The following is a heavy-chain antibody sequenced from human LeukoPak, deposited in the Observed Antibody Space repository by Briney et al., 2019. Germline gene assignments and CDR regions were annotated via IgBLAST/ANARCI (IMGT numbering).Heavy chain of an antibody. V-gene: IGHV3-23*01. CDR1: GFTFSNFA. CDR2: ITGYGAT. J-gene: IGHJ5*02. Sequence: WGSLRLSRAASGFTFSNFAMMWVRQAPGTGLQWVSTITGYGATFYADSVGGRFTIFRDTSMNTLFLQMNSLGAEDTAVYYCAKGAAAGKVDWFDPWGQGTLVTVSS. D-gene: IGHD6-13*01. CDR3: AKGAAAGKVDWFDP.